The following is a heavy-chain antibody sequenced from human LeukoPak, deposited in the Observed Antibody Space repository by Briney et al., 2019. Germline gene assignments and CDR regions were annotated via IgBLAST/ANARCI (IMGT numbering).Heavy chain of an antibody. CDR1: GGTFSSYA. Sequence: ASVKVSCKASGGTFSSYAISWVRQAPGQGLEWMGWISAYNGNTNYAQNLQGRVTMTTDASTSTAYMELRSLRSDDTAVYYCATTPSFGDYDILTGLFPVWGQGTLVTVSS. CDR2: ISAYNGNT. J-gene: IGHJ4*02. D-gene: IGHD3-9*01. CDR3: ATTPSFGDYDILTGLFPV. V-gene: IGHV1-18*01.